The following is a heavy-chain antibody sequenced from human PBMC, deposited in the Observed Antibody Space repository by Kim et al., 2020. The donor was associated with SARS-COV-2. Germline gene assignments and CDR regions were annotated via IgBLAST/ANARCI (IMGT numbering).Heavy chain of an antibody. CDR3: ASGLDYDPYYYGMDV. CDR1: GYSFTSYW. Sequence: GESLKISCKGSGYSFTSYWIGWVRQMPGKGLEWMGIIYPGDSDTRYSPSFQGQVTISADKSISTAYLQWSSLKASDTAMYYCASGLDYDPYYYGMDVWGQGTTVTVSS. J-gene: IGHJ6*02. V-gene: IGHV5-51*01. D-gene: IGHD3-3*01. CDR2: IYPGDSDT.